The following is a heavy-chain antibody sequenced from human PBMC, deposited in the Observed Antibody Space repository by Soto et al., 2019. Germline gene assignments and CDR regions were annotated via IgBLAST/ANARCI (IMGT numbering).Heavy chain of an antibody. Sequence: QVQLVESGGGVVQPGRSLRLSCAASGFTFSSYGMHWVRQAPGKGLEWVAVIWYDGSNKYYADSVKDRFTISRDNSKNTLYLQMNSLRAEDTAVYYCARGHSSGWSRYYYYGMDVWGQGTTVTVSS. CDR1: GFTFSSYG. CDR3: ARGHSSGWSRYYYYGMDV. J-gene: IGHJ6*02. D-gene: IGHD6-19*01. V-gene: IGHV3-33*01. CDR2: IWYDGSNK.